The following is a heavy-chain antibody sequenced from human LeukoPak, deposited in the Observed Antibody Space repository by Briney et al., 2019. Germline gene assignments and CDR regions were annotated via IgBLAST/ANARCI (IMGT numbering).Heavy chain of an antibody. CDR3: ARARHDYGDYGNDY. CDR2: IYYSGST. V-gene: IGHV4-59*01. D-gene: IGHD4-17*01. CDR1: GGSISSYY. Sequence: SETLSLTRTVSGGSISSYYWSWIRQPPGKGLEWIGYIYYSGSTNYNPSLKSRVTISVDTSKNQFSLKLSSVTAADTAVYYCARARHDYGDYGNDYWGQGILVSVSS. J-gene: IGHJ4*02.